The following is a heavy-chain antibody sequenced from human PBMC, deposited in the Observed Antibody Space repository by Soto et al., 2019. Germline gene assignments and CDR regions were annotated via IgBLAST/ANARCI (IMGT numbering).Heavy chain of an antibody. V-gene: IGHV4-59*06. D-gene: IGHD3-9*01. CDR2: IYYSGST. CDR1: GGPISSYY. Sequence: SETLSLTCTVSGGPISSYYWSWIRQPPGKGLEWIGYIYYSGSTYYNPSLKSRVTISVDTSKNQFSLKLSSVTAADTAVYYCARALILTGYYIHDAFDIWGQGTMVTVSS. J-gene: IGHJ3*02. CDR3: ARALILTGYYIHDAFDI.